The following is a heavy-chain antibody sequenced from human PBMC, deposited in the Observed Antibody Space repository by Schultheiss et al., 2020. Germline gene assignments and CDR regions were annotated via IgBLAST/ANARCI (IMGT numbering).Heavy chain of an antibody. CDR3: AKDHRTVFHAFDI. D-gene: IGHD4-17*01. V-gene: IGHV3-21*04. CDR1: GFTFTSYS. J-gene: IGHJ3*02. Sequence: WGSLRLSCAASGFTFTSYSMNWVRQAPGKGLEWVSSISSSSTYIYYADSVKGRFTISRDNSKNTLYLQMNSLRAEDTAVYYCAKDHRTVFHAFDIWGQGTMVTVSS. CDR2: ISSSSTYI.